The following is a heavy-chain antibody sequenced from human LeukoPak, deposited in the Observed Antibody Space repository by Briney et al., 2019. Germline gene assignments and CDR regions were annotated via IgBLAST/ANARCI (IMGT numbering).Heavy chain of an antibody. J-gene: IGHJ4*02. Sequence: GGSLGLSCAASGFTFSNYWMSWVRQAPGKGLEWVANIKQDGGEKYYVVSVEGRFTISRDNAKSSLYLQMNSLRAEDTAVYYCARDKIVGATNLDYWGQGTLVTVSS. CDR3: ARDKIVGATNLDY. V-gene: IGHV3-7*01. CDR1: GFTFSNYW. D-gene: IGHD1-26*01. CDR2: IKQDGGEK.